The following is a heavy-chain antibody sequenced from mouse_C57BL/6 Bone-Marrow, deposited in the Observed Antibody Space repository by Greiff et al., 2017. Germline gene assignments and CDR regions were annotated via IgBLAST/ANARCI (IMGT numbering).Heavy chain of an antibody. J-gene: IGHJ4*01. CDR3: ARPLDYHDAMDY. Sequence: QVQLQQPGAELVKPGASVKMSCKASGYTFTSYWITWVKQRPGQGLEWIGDIYPGSGSTNYNEKFKSKATLTVDTSSSTAYMQLSSLTSEDSAVYYCARPLDYHDAMDYWGQGTSVTVSS. V-gene: IGHV1-55*01. D-gene: IGHD2-4*01. CDR1: GYTFTSYW. CDR2: IYPGSGST.